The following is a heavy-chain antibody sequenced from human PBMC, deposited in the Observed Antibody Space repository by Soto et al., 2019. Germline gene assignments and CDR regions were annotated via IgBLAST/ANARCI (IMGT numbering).Heavy chain of an antibody. D-gene: IGHD1-26*01. CDR3: ARLRWEQPWVFDY. CDR2: INHSGST. Sequence: KPSETLSLTCAVYGGSFSGYYWSWIRQSPGKGLEWNGEINHSGSTNYNPSLKSRVTISVDTSKNQFSLKLTSVTAADTAVYYCARLRWEQPWVFDYWGQGTLVTVSS. J-gene: IGHJ4*02. CDR1: GGSFSGYY. V-gene: IGHV4-34*01.